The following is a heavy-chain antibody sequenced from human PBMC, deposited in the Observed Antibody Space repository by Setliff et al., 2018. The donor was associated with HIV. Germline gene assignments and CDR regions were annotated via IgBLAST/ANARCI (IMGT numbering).Heavy chain of an antibody. CDR1: GFTFSSYW. D-gene: IGHD3-10*01. Sequence: PGGSLRLSCAASGFTFSSYWMSWVRQAPGKGLEWVANIKQDGSEKYYVDSVKGRFTISRDNAKSSLFLQMNSLRDEDTAVYYCARNRGRWELLRDYYYYYMDVWGEGTTVTAP. CDR2: IKQDGSEK. J-gene: IGHJ6*03. CDR3: ARNRGRWELLRDYYYYYMDV. V-gene: IGHV3-7*01.